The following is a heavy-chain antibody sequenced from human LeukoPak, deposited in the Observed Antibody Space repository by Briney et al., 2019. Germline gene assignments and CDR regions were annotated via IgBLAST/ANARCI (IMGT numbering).Heavy chain of an antibody. CDR1: GGSISSYY. J-gene: IGHJ6*02. V-gene: IGHV4-59*01. CDR2: IYYSGST. Sequence: ESSETLSLTCTVSGGSISSYYWSWIRQPPGKGLEWIGYIYYSGSTNYNPSLKSRVTISVDTSKNQSSLKLSSVTAADTAVYYCARGLIAARQYYYGMDVWGQGTTVTVSS. D-gene: IGHD6-6*01. CDR3: ARGLIAARQYYYGMDV.